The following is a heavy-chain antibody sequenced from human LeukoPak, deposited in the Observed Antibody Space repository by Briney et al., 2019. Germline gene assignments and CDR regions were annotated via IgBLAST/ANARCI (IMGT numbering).Heavy chain of an antibody. J-gene: IGHJ4*02. CDR2: INSDGSST. Sequence: PAGTLCLSCAASGFTFSSYWRDWVRQAPGGGLVWFSGINSDGSSTSYADSVKGRFTISRDNAKNTLYLQMNSLRAEDTAVYYCARGSRRDGYTLYYFDYWGQGTLVTVSS. V-gene: IGHV3-74*01. D-gene: IGHD5-24*01. CDR1: GFTFSSYW. CDR3: ARGSRRDGYTLYYFDY.